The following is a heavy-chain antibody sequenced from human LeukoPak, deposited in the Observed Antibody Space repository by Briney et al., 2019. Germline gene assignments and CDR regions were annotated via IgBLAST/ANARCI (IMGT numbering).Heavy chain of an antibody. CDR2: ISSSSSYI. J-gene: IGHJ4*02. Sequence: GGSLRLSCAASGFTFSSHSMNWVRQAPGKGLEWVSSISSSSSYIYYADSVKGRFTISRDNAKNSLYLQMNSLRAEDTAVYYCARDSGWYKFDYWGQGTLVTVSS. CDR3: ARDSGWYKFDY. CDR1: GFTFSSHS. V-gene: IGHV3-21*01. D-gene: IGHD6-19*01.